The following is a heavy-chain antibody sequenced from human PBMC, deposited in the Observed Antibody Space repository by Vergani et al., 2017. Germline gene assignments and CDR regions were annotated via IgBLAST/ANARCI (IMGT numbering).Heavy chain of an antibody. V-gene: IGHV1-2*02. CDR2: ISPKTGDT. D-gene: IGHD3-22*01. Sequence: QVQLMQSGPVMKKPGGSMKVSCQASESTFSDYNIHWVRQAPGQGLQWMGWISPKTGDTDYLQRFQDRVTMTTDTSTSTAYMELRSLRSDDTAVYYCARCCSSGSQPDYWGQGTLVTVSS. J-gene: IGHJ4*02. CDR3: ARCCSSGSQPDY. CDR1: ESTFSDYN.